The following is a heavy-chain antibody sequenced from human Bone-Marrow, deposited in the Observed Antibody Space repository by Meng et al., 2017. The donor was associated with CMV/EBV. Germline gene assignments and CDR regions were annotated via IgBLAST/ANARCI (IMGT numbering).Heavy chain of an antibody. Sequence: ASVKVSCKASGYTFTSYGISWVRQAPGQGLEWMGWISAYNGNTNYAQKLQGRVTMTTDTSTSTAYMELRSLRSDDTAVYHCATDSGTPRNYYYYGMDVWGQGTTVTVSS. CDR1: GYTFTSYG. CDR3: ATDSGTPRNYYYYGMDV. J-gene: IGHJ6*02. D-gene: IGHD1-26*01. V-gene: IGHV1-18*01. CDR2: ISAYNGNT.